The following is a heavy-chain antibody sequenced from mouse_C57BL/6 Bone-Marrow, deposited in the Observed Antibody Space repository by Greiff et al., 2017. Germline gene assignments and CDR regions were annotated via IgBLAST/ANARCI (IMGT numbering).Heavy chain of an antibody. CDR2: ISSGSSTI. V-gene: IGHV5-17*01. CDR3: ARRPPPITTVVAKAY. Sequence: EVQRVESGGGLVKPGGSLKLSCAASGFTFSDYGMHWVRQAPEKGLEWVAYISSGSSTIYYADTVKGRFTISRDNAKNTLVLQMTSLRSEDTAMYYCARRPPPITTVVAKAYWGQGTLVTVSA. J-gene: IGHJ3*01. D-gene: IGHD1-1*01. CDR1: GFTFSDYG.